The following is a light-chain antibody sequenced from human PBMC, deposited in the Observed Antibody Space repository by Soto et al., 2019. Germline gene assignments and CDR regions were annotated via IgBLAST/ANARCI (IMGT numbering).Light chain of an antibody. CDR1: TGPVTTSPY. CDR2: STT. CDR3: VLYYGGAHVV. Sequence: QAVVTQEPSLTVSPGGTVTLTCASSTGPVTTSPYPNWFQQKPGQPPRSLIYSTTNTHSWTPARFSGSLLGGKAALTLSGVLPVDEADYYCVLYYGGAHVVFGGGTKLTVL. J-gene: IGLJ2*01. V-gene: IGLV7-43*01.